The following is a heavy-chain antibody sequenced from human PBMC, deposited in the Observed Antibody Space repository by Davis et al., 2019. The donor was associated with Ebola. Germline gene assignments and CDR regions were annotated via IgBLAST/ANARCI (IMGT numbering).Heavy chain of an antibody. CDR1: GFTFSSYW. CDR2: IKQDGSEK. CDR3: GTVVTPGADYYYYMDV. V-gene: IGHV3-7*01. J-gene: IGHJ6*03. D-gene: IGHD4-23*01. Sequence: PGGSLRLSCAASGFTFSSYWMSWFLPSPGPGLSLVANIKQDGSEKYYADSVKGRFTISRDNAKNTRERQRDSRRAEDTAGYYCGTVVTPGADYYYYMDVWGKGTTVTVSS.